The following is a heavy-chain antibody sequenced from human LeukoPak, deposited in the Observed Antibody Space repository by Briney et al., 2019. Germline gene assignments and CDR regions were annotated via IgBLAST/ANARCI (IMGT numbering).Heavy chain of an antibody. D-gene: IGHD3-10*01. J-gene: IGHJ4*02. V-gene: IGHV3-7*01. CDR3: ARDAFGDFSY. CDR2: IRKDGGDI. CDR1: GLSFGSYW. Sequence: EGSLRLSCVASGLSFGSYWMDWVRQAPGRGLEWVANIRKDGGDIHYVDSVKGRFTISRDNAKNSVYLQMHSLRAEDTAMYYCARDAFGDFSYWGQGILVTVSS.